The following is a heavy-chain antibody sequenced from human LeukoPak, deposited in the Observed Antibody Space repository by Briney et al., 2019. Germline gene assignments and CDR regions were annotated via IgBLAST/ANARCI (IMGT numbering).Heavy chain of an antibody. V-gene: IGHV3-23*01. D-gene: IGHD7-27*01. CDR1: GFTFSTYA. CDR2: ISGSGGST. J-gene: IGHJ4*02. CDR3: AKDRRNWGSRVDY. Sequence: TGGSLRLSCAAPGFTFSTYAMSWVRQAPGKGLDWVSAISGSGGSTYYADSVKGRFTLSRDNSKNTLYLQINSLRAEDTAIYYCAKDRRNWGSRVDYWGQGTLVTVSS.